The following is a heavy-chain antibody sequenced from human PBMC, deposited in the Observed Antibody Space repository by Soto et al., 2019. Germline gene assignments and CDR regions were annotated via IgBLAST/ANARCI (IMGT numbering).Heavy chain of an antibody. CDR1: GYTFITYG. CDR3: ARGTYDPPDCYYYYMDV. V-gene: IGHV1-3*04. CDR2: INTGNGNT. D-gene: IGHD3-16*01. Sequence: ASVKVSCKASGYTFITYGIHWVRQAPGQRLEWMGWINTGNGNTKYSPRFHDRVTITRDTSASTAYVELSSLSSEDTAVYFCARGTYDPPDCYYYYMDVWGKGTTVTVSS. J-gene: IGHJ6*03.